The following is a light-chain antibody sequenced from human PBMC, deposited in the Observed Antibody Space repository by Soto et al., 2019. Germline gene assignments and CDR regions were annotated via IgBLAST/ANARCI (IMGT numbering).Light chain of an antibody. V-gene: IGKV3-15*01. Sequence: EIVMTQSPATLSVSPGKRATLSCRASQSVSSNLAWYQQKPGQAPRLLIYGASTRATGIPTRFSGSGSGTEFTLTISSLQSEDFAVYYCQQYNNWPRTFGQGTMLEIK. CDR2: GAS. CDR3: QQYNNWPRT. J-gene: IGKJ2*01. CDR1: QSVSSN.